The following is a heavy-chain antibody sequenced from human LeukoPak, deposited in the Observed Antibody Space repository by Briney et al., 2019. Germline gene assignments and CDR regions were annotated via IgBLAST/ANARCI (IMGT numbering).Heavy chain of an antibody. Sequence: SQTLSLTCSVSGGSISSGIFYWSWVRQPAGMGLEWIGHIYSSGSTGYNPSLKSRVTTSVDTSKSQFSLELTSVTAADTAVYYCARFEYSTSSGWFDPWGQGTQVTVSS. J-gene: IGHJ5*02. CDR1: GGSISSGIFY. CDR3: ARFEYSTSSGWFDP. D-gene: IGHD6-6*01. CDR2: IYSSGST. V-gene: IGHV4-61*09.